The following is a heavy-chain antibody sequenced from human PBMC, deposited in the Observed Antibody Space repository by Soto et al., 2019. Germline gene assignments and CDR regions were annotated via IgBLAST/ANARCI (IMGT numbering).Heavy chain of an antibody. D-gene: IGHD6-19*01. Sequence: QVQLVQSGAEVKKPGSSVKVSCKASGGTFSSYTISWVRQAPGQGLEWMGRIIPILGIANYAQKFQGRVTITADKSTSTAYMELSSLRSEDTAVYYCAREGAQIAVAGTLPYYYYYGMDVWGQGTTVTVSS. V-gene: IGHV1-69*08. J-gene: IGHJ6*02. CDR3: AREGAQIAVAGTLPYYYYYGMDV. CDR1: GGTFSSYT. CDR2: IIPILGIA.